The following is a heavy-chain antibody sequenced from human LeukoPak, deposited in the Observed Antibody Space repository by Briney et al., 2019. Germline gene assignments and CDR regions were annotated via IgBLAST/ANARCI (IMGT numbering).Heavy chain of an antibody. CDR2: IYYTGTT. CDR1: GGSVSDYY. J-gene: IGHJ3*02. D-gene: IGHD3-22*01. Sequence: SETLSLTCTVSGGSVSDYYWSWIRQSPGKGLEWIGYIYYTGTTSYNPSLRSRVTMAADTSKNQFSLKLSSVTAADTAVYYCACLTTADAFDIWGQGTMVTVSS. CDR3: ACLTTADAFDI. V-gene: IGHV4-59*02.